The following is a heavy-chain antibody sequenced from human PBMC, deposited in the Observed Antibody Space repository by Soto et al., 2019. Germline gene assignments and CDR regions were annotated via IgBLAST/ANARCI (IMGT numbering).Heavy chain of an antibody. V-gene: IGHV4-30-4*01. J-gene: IGHJ4*02. Sequence: QVQLQESGPGLVKPSQTLSLTCTVSGGSISSGDYYWSWIRQTPGKGLEWIGYMYYTGSTYYNPSLQRRVTISVDTSQTPSSPQLSPVTAPDPALYYCARAAFRAATPDYWGQGTLVTVSS. CDR2: MYYTGST. D-gene: IGHD2-15*01. CDR1: GGSISSGDYY. CDR3: ARAAFRAATPDY.